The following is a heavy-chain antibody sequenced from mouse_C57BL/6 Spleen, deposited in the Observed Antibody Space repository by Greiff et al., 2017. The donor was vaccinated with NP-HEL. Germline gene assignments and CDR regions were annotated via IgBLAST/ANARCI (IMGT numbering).Heavy chain of an antibody. CDR2: INPNNGGT. CDR1: GYTFTDYY. D-gene: IGHD2-4*01. J-gene: IGHJ4*01. Sequence: EVQLHQSGPELVKPGASVKISCKASGYTFTDYYMNWVKQSHGKSLEWIGDINPNNGGTSYNQKFKGKATLTVDKSSSTAYMELRSLTSEDSAVYYCARWRDDYDETFYAMDYWGQGTSVTVSS. V-gene: IGHV1-26*01. CDR3: ARWRDDYDETFYAMDY.